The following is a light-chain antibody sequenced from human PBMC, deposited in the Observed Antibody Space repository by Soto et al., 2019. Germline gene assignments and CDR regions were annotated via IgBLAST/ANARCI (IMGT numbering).Light chain of an antibody. CDR2: DVS. Sequence: QSALTQPRSGSGSPGQSVTISCTGTSSDVGGCNYVSWYQQHPVKAPKLMIYDVSKRPSGVPDRFSGSKSGNTASLTISGLQAEDEADYCCCSYAGSYTYVVFGGGTKVTVL. CDR3: CSYAGSYTYVV. CDR1: SSDVGGCNY. V-gene: IGLV2-11*01. J-gene: IGLJ2*01.